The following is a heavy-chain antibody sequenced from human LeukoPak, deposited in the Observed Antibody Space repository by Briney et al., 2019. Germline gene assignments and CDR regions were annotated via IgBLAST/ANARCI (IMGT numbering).Heavy chain of an antibody. CDR2: ISSSSSYI. CDR3: ASVFQTGDFDY. D-gene: IGHD7-27*01. V-gene: IGHV3-21*01. J-gene: IGHJ4*02. CDR1: GFTFSSYS. Sequence: PGGSLRLSCAASGFTFSSYSMNWVRQALGKGLEWVSSISSSSSYIYYADSVKGRFTISRDNAKNSLYLQMNSLRAEDTAVYYCASVFQTGDFDYWGQGTLVTVSS.